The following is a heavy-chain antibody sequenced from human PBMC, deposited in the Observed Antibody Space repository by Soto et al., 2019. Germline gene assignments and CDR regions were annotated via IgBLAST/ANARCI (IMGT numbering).Heavy chain of an antibody. CDR2: ISAYNGNT. CDR3: ARSTLFRPYYFAY. V-gene: IGHV1-18*01. J-gene: IGHJ4*02. Sequence: SAKVCCEASGYSFSSYGISWVRQAPGQGLEWMGWISAYNGNTNYEQKLQGRVTMTTDTSTSTAYMELRSLRSDDTAVYYCARSTLFRPYYFAYWGQGTLVTVSP. CDR1: GYSFSSYG. D-gene: IGHD3-9*01.